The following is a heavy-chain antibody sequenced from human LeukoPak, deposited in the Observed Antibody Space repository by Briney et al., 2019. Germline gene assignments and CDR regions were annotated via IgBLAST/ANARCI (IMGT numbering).Heavy chain of an antibody. CDR2: IYGGGDT. Sequence: GGSLRLSCAASGFSVNNNYVNWVRQAPGKGLEWVSIIYGGGDTSYADSVKGRFTISRDNSKNTVYLQMNSLRAEDTAVYYCAKESGYYHYWGQGTQVTVSS. V-gene: IGHV3-53*01. CDR1: GFSVNNNY. D-gene: IGHD3-3*01. J-gene: IGHJ4*02. CDR3: AKESGYYHY.